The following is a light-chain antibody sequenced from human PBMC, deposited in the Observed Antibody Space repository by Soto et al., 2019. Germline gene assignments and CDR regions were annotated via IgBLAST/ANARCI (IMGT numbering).Light chain of an antibody. J-gene: IGKJ1*01. V-gene: IGKV1-5*03. CDR3: QQYIRYSEA. CDR1: QSISSW. CDR2: KAS. Sequence: DIQMTQSPSTLSASVGDRVTITCRASQSISSWLAWYQQKPGKAPKLLIYKASSLESGVPSRFSGSGSGTEFTLTISSLQPDYFATYYCQQYIRYSEAFGQGTKVDIK.